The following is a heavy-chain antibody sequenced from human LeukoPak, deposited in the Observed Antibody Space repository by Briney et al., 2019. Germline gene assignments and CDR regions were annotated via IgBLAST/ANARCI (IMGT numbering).Heavy chain of an antibody. D-gene: IGHD3-22*01. CDR3: AKRGVVIRVILVGFHKEAYYFDS. V-gene: IGHV3-23*01. CDR2: ISGSGGGT. J-gene: IGHJ4*02. Sequence: GGSLRLSCAVFGITLGNYGMTWVRQAPGKGLEWVAGISGSGGGTNYADSVKGRFTISRDNSKNTLYLQMNSLRAEDTAVYFCAKRGVVIRVILVGFHKEAYYFDSWGQGALVTVSS. CDR1: GITLGNYG.